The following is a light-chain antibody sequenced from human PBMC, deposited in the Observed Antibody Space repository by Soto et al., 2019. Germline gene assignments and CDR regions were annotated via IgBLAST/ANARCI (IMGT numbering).Light chain of an antibody. Sequence: DGRMTQSPSSLSASVGDTITITWRASRTINTYLNWFQQKPGEPPRLLIYGASTLHDGVPSRFSGSGSGADFTLTISGLQPEDFASYHCQQTYSDISFGGGTKV. CDR2: GAS. V-gene: IGKV1-39*01. CDR1: RTINTY. J-gene: IGKJ4*01. CDR3: QQTYSDIS.